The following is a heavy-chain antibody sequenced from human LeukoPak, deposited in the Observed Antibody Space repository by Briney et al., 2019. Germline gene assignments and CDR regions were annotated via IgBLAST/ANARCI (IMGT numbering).Heavy chain of an antibody. CDR2: ISAYNGNT. J-gene: IGHJ6*02. V-gene: IGHV1-18*04. D-gene: IGHD1-7*01. CDR1: GYTFTGYY. CDR3: ARGRWNYLPGVDYYYGMDV. Sequence: ASVKVSCKASGYTFTGYYMHWVRQAPGQGLEWMGWISAYNGNTNYAQKLQGRVTMTTDTSTSTAYMELRSLRSDDTAVYYCARGRWNYLPGVDYYYGMDVWGQGTTVTVSS.